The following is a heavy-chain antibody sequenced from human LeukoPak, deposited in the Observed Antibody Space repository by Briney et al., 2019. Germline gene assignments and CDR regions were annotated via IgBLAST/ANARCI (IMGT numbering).Heavy chain of an antibody. J-gene: IGHJ4*02. CDR2: INHSGST. CDR3: ARDPDY. Sequence: SETLSLTCAVYGGSFSGYYWSWIRQPPGKGLEWIGEINHSGSTNYNPSLKSRVTISVDTSKNQFSLKLSSVTAADTAVYYCARDPDYWGQGTLITVSS. CDR1: GGSFSGYY. V-gene: IGHV4-34*01.